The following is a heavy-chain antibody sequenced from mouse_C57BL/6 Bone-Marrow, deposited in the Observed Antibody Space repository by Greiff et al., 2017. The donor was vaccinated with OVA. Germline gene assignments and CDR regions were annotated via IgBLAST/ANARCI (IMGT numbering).Heavy chain of an antibody. CDR2: IDPETGGT. CDR3: TRRGPSYWYFDV. Sequence: QVQLKESGAELVRPGASVTLSCKASGYTFTDYEMHWVKQTPVHGLEWIGAIDPETGGTAYNQKFKGKAILTAAKSSSTAYMELRSLTSEDSAVYYCTRRGPSYWYFDVWGTGTTVTVSS. J-gene: IGHJ1*03. V-gene: IGHV1-15*01. CDR1: GYTFTDYE.